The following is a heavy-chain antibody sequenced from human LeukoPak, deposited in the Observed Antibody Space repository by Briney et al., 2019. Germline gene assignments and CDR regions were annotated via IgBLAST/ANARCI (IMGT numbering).Heavy chain of an antibody. Sequence: SETLSLTCSVSGGPISNYYWSWIRQPPGKGLKWIGYIQYSGITKYNPSVQSRVAISLDTSKNQFSLKLTSVTAADTAVYYCASSGNYYFTLDYWGQGTLVTVSS. CDR3: ASSGNYYFTLDY. V-gene: IGHV4-59*08. CDR2: IQYSGIT. J-gene: IGHJ4*02. D-gene: IGHD3-10*01. CDR1: GGPISNYY.